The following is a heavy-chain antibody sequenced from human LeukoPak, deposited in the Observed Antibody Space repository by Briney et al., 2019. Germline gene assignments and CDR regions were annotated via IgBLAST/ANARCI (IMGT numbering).Heavy chain of an antibody. J-gene: IGHJ6*03. Sequence: TSETLSLTCTVSGGSFISSYWSWIRQPPGKGLEWIGYIYHDGSTKYNPALKSRVTITVDTSKSQFSLKLSSVTAADTAVYYCAREAPLWSGSNYYYYMDVWGEGTTVTVSS. CDR1: GGSFISSY. D-gene: IGHD3-3*01. V-gene: IGHV4-59*01. CDR3: AREAPLWSGSNYYYYMDV. CDR2: IYHDGST.